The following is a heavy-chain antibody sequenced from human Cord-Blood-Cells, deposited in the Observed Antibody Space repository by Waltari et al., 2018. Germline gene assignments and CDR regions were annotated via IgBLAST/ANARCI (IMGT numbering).Heavy chain of an antibody. V-gene: IGHV1-69*12. CDR2: IIPIFGTA. D-gene: IGHD7-27*01. CDR1: GVTFRSYA. CDR3: ARDITGEYYFDY. Sequence: QVQLVQSGAEVKKPGSSVKFSCKASGVTFRSYASNWVGQAPGQGLEWMGGIIPIFGTANYAQKFQGRVTITADESTSTAYMELSSLRSEDTAVYYCARDITGEYYFDYWGQGTLVTVSS. J-gene: IGHJ4*02.